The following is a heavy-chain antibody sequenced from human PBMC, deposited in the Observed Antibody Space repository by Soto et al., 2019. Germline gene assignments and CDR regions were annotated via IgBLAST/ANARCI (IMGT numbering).Heavy chain of an antibody. D-gene: IGHD2-15*01. CDR1: GYTFTSYG. CDR2: ISGYNGDT. V-gene: IGHV1-18*01. Sequence: QVQLVQSGAEVKNPGASVRVSCKASGYTFTSYGITWVRQAPGQGLEWMGWISGYNGDTKYAQKFQGRVTMTTDTFTSTAYMQLRSLRSDDTAVYYCARVGIVVLVAAIDDFGNWFDPWGQGTLVTVSS. CDR3: ARVGIVVLVAAIDDFGNWFDP. J-gene: IGHJ5*02.